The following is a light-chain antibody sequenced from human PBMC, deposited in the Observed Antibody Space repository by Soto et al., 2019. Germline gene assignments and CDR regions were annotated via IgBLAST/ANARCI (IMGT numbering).Light chain of an antibody. Sequence: QSALTQPASVSGSPGQSITISCTGTSSDVGAYNYVSWYQQHPGKAPKLMIYDVSNRPSGVSNRFSGSKSGNTASLAIYGLQAEDEADYYCSSYTTSSTLVFGGGTKLTVL. CDR2: DVS. CDR3: SSYTTSSTLV. V-gene: IGLV2-14*03. J-gene: IGLJ2*01. CDR1: SSDVGAYNY.